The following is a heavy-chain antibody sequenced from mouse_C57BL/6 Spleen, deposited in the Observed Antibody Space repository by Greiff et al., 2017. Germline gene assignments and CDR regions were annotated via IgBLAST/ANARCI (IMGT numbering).Heavy chain of an antibody. J-gene: IGHJ2*01. Sequence: QVQLKQSGPELVKPGASVKISCKASGYAFSSSWMNWVKQRPGKGLEWIGRIYPGDGDTNYNGKFKGKATLTADKSSSTAYMQLSSLTSEDSAVYFCARSDYARFDYWGQGTTLTVSS. CDR2: IYPGDGDT. D-gene: IGHD1-1*02. CDR1: GYAFSSSW. V-gene: IGHV1-82*01. CDR3: ARSDYARFDY.